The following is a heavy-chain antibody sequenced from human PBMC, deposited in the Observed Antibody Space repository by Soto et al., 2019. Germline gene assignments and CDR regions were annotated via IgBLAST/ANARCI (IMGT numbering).Heavy chain of an antibody. CDR1: GYTFTSYG. CDR3: ARGRYGDY. D-gene: IGHD1-1*01. V-gene: IGHV1-18*01. J-gene: IGHJ4*02. Sequence: QVHLVQSGAEVKTPGASVKVSCKGSGYTFTSYGTTWVRQAPGQGLEWMGWISAHHGNTDYAQKLQGRVTVPRDTSTSTAYMELRSLRSDDTAVYYCARGRYGDYWGQGALVTVSS. CDR2: ISAHHGNT.